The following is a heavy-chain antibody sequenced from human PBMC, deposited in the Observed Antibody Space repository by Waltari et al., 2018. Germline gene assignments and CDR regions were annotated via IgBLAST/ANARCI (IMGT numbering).Heavy chain of an antibody. J-gene: IGHJ5*02. Sequence: QLQLQESGPGLVKPSETLSLTCTVSGGSISSSSYYWGWIRQPPGKGLEWIGSIYYSGSTDDNPSLKSRVTISVDTSKNQFSLKLSSVTAADTAVYYCARSGVVVAATNWFDPWGQGTLVTVSS. V-gene: IGHV4-39*01. CDR2: IYYSGST. CDR3: ARSGVVVAATNWFDP. D-gene: IGHD2-15*01. CDR1: GGSISSSSYY.